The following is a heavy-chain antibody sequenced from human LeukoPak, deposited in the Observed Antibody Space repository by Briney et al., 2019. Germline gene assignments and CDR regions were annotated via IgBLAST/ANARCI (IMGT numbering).Heavy chain of an antibody. CDR1: GFTFSSYE. CDR3: AKAGRLKYSSSWQEVPYYFDY. D-gene: IGHD6-13*01. CDR2: ISSSGSTI. Sequence: PGGSLTLSCAASGFTFSSYEMNWVRQAPGKGLEWVSYISSSGSTIYYADSVKGRFTISRDNSKNTLYLQMNSLRAEDTAVYYCAKAGRLKYSSSWQEVPYYFDYWGQGTLVTVSS. J-gene: IGHJ4*02. V-gene: IGHV3-48*03.